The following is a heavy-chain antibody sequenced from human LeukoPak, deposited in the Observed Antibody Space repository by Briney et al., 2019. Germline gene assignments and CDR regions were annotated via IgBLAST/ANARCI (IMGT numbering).Heavy chain of an antibody. CDR3: TTYGTFDY. J-gene: IGHJ4*02. Sequence: PGGSLRLSCAVSGITFSNAWMSWVRQAPGKGLEWVGRIKSKSDGETIDYASPVKGRFTISRDDSENTLYLQMNSLKTEDTAVYYCTTYGTFDYWGQGTLVTVSS. D-gene: IGHD3-10*01. CDR1: GITFSNAW. V-gene: IGHV3-15*01. CDR2: IKSKSDGETI.